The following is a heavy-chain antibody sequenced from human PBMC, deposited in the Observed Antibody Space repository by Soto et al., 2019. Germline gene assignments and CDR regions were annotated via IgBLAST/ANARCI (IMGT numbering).Heavy chain of an antibody. CDR1: GGSFSGYY. CDR2: INHSGST. Sequence: QVQLQQWGAGLVKPSETLSLTCAVYGGSFSGYYWSWIRQPPGKGLEWIGEINHSGSTNYNPSLKSRVTISVDTSKNQFSLKLRSVTAADTAVYYCARGQSSLLLDCWGQGVLVTVSS. J-gene: IGHJ4*02. V-gene: IGHV4-34*01. D-gene: IGHD2-8*02. CDR3: ARGQSSLLLDC.